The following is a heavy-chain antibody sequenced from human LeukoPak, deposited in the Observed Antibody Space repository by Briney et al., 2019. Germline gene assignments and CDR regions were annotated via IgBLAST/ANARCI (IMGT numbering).Heavy chain of an antibody. Sequence: SETLSLTCAVYGGSFSGYYWSWIRQPPGKGLEWIGEINHSGSTNYNPSLKSRVTISVDTSKNQFSLKLSSVTAADTAVHYCARAPLSGAPYYYYYYMDDWGKGTTVTVSS. CDR1: GGSFSGYY. J-gene: IGHJ6*03. CDR3: ARAPLSGAPYYYYYYMDD. D-gene: IGHD2/OR15-2a*01. CDR2: INHSGST. V-gene: IGHV4-34*01.